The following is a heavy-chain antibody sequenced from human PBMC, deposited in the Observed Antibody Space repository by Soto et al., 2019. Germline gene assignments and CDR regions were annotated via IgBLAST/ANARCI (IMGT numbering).Heavy chain of an antibody. CDR2: INLNNGNT. J-gene: IGHJ4*02. CDR3: TRANNKYYFDF. Sequence: GGSLRLSCVASGFTFTTYAMTWVRQAPGKGLECVSTINLNNGNTYYADSVKGRFTLSSDNSKNTLFLQMNSLRAEDTAIYYCTRANNKYYFDFWGQGALVTVSS. V-gene: IGHV3-23*01. CDR1: GFTFTTYA.